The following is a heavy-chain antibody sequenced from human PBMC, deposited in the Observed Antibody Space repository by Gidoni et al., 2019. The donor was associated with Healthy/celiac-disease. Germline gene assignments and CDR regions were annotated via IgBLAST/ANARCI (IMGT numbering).Heavy chain of an antibody. Sequence: QVQLVESGGGVVQPGRSLRLSCAASGFTLSSYGMHWVRQAPGKGLEWVAVIWYDGSNKYYADSVKGRFTISRDNSKNTLYLQMNSLRAEDTAVYYCARDGDWNDVGYNWFDPWGQGTLVTVSS. V-gene: IGHV3-33*01. CDR3: ARDGDWNDVGYNWFDP. CDR2: IWYDGSNK. J-gene: IGHJ5*02. CDR1: GFTLSSYG. D-gene: IGHD1-1*01.